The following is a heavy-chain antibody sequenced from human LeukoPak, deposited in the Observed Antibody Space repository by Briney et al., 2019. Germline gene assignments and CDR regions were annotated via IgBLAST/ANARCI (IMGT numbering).Heavy chain of an antibody. V-gene: IGHV3-15*01. D-gene: IGHD1-26*01. CDR3: TTTQYSDSSLRY. J-gene: IGHJ4*02. Sequence: GGSLRLSCAASGFIFSDKWMAWVRQAPGRGLEWVARIKSKDVGGTAANAAPVEGRFTISRDDSRNTLYLQMNSLKTEDTAVYYCTTTQYSDSSLRYWGQGTPVTVSS. CDR1: GFIFSDKW. CDR2: IKSKDVGGTA.